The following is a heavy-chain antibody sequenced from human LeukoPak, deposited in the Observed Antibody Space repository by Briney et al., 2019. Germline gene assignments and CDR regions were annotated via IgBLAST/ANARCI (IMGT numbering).Heavy chain of an antibody. J-gene: IGHJ4*02. V-gene: IGHV1-2*02. CDR2: INPNSGGT. Sequence: GASVKVSCKASGYTFTGYFMHWVRQAPGQGLEWMGWINPNSGGTNYAQKFQGRVTMTGDTSISTAYMDLSSLRSDDTAVYYCARSPDILTGENFDYWGQGTLVTVSS. D-gene: IGHD3-9*01. CDR3: ARSPDILTGENFDY. CDR1: GYTFTGYF.